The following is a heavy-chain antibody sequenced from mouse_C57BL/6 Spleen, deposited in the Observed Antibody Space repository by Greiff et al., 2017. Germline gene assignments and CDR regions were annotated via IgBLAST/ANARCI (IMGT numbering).Heavy chain of an antibody. CDR1: GYTFPDHT. CDR2: IYPRDGSN. Sequence: VQLLQSDAELVKPGASVKISCKVSGYTFPDHTIHWMKQRPEQGLEWIGYIYPRDGSNKYNETFKGKATFTADKSSSTAYLQLNSLTSEDSAVYFCGDDYEGEGAMDDWGQGTSVTVSS. V-gene: IGHV1-78*01. J-gene: IGHJ4*01. CDR3: GDDYEGEGAMDD. D-gene: IGHD2-4*01.